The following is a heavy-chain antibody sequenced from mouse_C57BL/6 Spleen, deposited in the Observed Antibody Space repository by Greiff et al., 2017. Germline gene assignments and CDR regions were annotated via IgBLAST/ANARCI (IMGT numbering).Heavy chain of an antibody. CDR1: GFSLTSYG. D-gene: IGHD2-2*01. CDR3: AKQRLWLRFLYYAMDY. J-gene: IGHJ4*01. CDR2: IWGGGST. Sequence: VQLQQSGPGLVAPSQSLSITCTVSGFSLTSYGVDWVRQPPGKGLEWLGVIWGGGSTNYNSALMSRLSISKDNSKSQVFLKMNSLQTDDTAMYYCAKQRLWLRFLYYAMDYWGQGTSVTVSS. V-gene: IGHV2-9*01.